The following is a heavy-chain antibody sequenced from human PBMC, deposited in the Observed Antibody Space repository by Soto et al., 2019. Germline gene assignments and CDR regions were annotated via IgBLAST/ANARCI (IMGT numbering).Heavy chain of an antibody. CDR2: INSDGSVS. CDR3: ARGDCVGGTCYSLAGSFYYYMDV. CDR1: GFTFSNYW. V-gene: IGHV3-74*02. Sequence: EVQLVESGGGLVQPGGSLRLSCAASGFTFSNYWMYWVRQAPGKGLEWVSRINSDGSVSSHADSVKGRLTISRENVKNNLYLHMDSLRAADTAVYYCARGDCVGGTCYSLAGSFYYYMDVWGKGTTVTVFS. J-gene: IGHJ6*03. D-gene: IGHD2-15*01.